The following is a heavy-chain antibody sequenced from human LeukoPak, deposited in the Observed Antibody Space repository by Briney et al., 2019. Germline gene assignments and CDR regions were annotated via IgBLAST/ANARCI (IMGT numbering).Heavy chain of an antibody. V-gene: IGHV3-49*04. CDR2: IRSKAYGGTT. Sequence: GGSLRLSCAASGFTFNSYAMSWVRQAPGKGLEWVGFIRSKAYGGTTEYAASVKGRFTISRDDSKSIAYLQMNSLKTEDTAVYYCTRDLPSTVTYYFDYWGQGTLVTVSS. D-gene: IGHD4-17*01. CDR1: GFTFNSYA. J-gene: IGHJ4*02. CDR3: TRDLPSTVTYYFDY.